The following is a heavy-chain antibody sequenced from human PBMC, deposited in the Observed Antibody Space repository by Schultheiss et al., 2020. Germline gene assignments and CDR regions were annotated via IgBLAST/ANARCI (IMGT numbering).Heavy chain of an antibody. CDR1: GGSISSYY. CDR3: ARLGNYYGMDV. V-gene: IGHV4-59*12. CDR2: IYYSGST. D-gene: IGHD3-16*01. J-gene: IGHJ6*02. Sequence: SETLSLTCTVSGGSISSYYWSWIRQPPGKGLEWIGYIYYSGSTNYNPSLKSRVTISVDTSKNQFSLKLSSVTAADTAVYYCARLGNYYGMDVWGQGTTVTVS.